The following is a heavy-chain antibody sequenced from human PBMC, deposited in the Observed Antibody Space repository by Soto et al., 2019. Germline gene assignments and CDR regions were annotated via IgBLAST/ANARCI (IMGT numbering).Heavy chain of an antibody. CDR1: GGSFSGYY. J-gene: IGHJ6*02. Sequence: PSETLSLTCAVYGGSFSGYYWSWIRQPPGKGLEWIGEINHSGSTNYNPSLKSRVTISVGMSKNQFSLKLSSATAADTAVYYCARSLYYYYYGMDVWGQGTTVTVSS. CDR2: INHSGST. CDR3: ARSLYYYYYGMDV. V-gene: IGHV4-34*01.